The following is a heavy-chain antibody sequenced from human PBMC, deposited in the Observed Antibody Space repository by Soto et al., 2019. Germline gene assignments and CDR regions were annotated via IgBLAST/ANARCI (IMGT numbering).Heavy chain of an antibody. J-gene: IGHJ4*02. CDR2: ISNNGDTA. V-gene: IGHV3-23*01. CDR3: AKSRVFIGAIVTLLYS. D-gene: IGHD3-16*02. CDR1: GFTFSSYA. Sequence: EVQLLESGGGLVQPGGSLTLSCATSGFTFSSYAMVWVRQAAGKGLEWVASISNNGDTAYYADSVKGRFTISRGNSENTLYLQMNGLRADVTALYFCAKSRVFIGAIVTLLYSWGQGTQVTVSS.